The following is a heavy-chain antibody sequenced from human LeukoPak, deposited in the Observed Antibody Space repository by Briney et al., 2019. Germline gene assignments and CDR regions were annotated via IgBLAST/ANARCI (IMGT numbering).Heavy chain of an antibody. CDR1: GGSFRGYY. D-gene: IGHD6-6*01. J-gene: IGHJ6*03. CDR3: SGELSCSSAGYYCYYLDV. CDR2: INHSGCT. V-gene: IGHV4-34*01. Sequence: SETLSLTCAVWGGSFRGYYWSWIRQPPGKGLEWIGEINHSGCTNDNPSLKGRVTISVDTSKHQFSLKLSSVTAAHTAVYFCSGELSCSSAGYYCYYLDVWGKRTTVTVSS.